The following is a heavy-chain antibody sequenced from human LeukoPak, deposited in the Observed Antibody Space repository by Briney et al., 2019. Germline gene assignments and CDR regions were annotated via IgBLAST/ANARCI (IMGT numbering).Heavy chain of an antibody. CDR1: GYTFTGYY. Sequence: ASVKVSCKASGYTFTGYYMHWVRQAPGQGLEWMGWINPNSGGTNYAQKFQGRVTITADKSTSTAYMELGSLRSEDTAVYYCARARIAAAPTTYDYWGQGTLVTVSS. CDR2: INPNSGGT. V-gene: IGHV1-2*02. D-gene: IGHD6-13*01. CDR3: ARARIAAAPTTYDY. J-gene: IGHJ4*02.